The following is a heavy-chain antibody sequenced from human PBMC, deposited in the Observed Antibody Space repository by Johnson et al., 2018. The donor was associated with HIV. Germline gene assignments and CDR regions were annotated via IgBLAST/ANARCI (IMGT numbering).Heavy chain of an antibody. V-gene: IGHV3-23*04. CDR2: VTGSDSSS. CDR3: TTGEQGSGAFDI. Sequence: VQLVESGGGLVQPGGSLRLSCAASGFTFSSYAMSWVRQAPGKGLQWVSTVTGSDSSSYYADSVKGRFAISRDDSKNTLYLQMNSLKTEDTAVYYCTTGEQGSGAFDIWGQGTMVTVSS. J-gene: IGHJ3*02. CDR1: GFTFSSYA. D-gene: IGHD2-15*01.